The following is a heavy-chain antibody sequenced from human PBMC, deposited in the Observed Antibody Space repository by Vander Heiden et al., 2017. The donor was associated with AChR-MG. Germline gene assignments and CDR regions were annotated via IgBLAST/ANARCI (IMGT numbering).Heavy chain of an antibody. Sequence: QVQLQQWGAGLLKPSETLSLTCTVYGGSFSGYYWSWIRQPPGKGLEWIGEINHSGNTNYNPSLKSRVSISVDPSKKQFSLRLSSVTAADAAVYYCARNYDYVWGSYRYTRPFDYWGQGILGTVSS. CDR3: ARNYDYVWGSYRYTRPFDY. D-gene: IGHD3-16*02. J-gene: IGHJ4*02. CDR2: INHSGNT. CDR1: GGSFSGYY. V-gene: IGHV4-34*01.